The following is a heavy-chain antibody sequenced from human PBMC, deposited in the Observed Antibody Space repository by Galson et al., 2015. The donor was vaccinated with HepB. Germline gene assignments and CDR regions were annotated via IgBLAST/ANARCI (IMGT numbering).Heavy chain of an antibody. CDR3: AREDILTGYPLCY. J-gene: IGHJ4*02. CDR1: GFTFSSYS. V-gene: IGHV3-48*01. D-gene: IGHD3-9*01. CDR2: ISSSSSTI. Sequence: SLRLSCAASGFTFSSYSMNWVRQAPGKGLEWVSYISSSSSTIYYADSVKGRFTISRDNAKNSLYLQMNSLRAEDTAVYYCAREDILTGYPLCYWGQGTLVTVSS.